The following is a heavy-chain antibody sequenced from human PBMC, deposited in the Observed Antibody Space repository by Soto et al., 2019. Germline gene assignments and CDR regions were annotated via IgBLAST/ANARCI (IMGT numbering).Heavy chain of an antibody. CDR1: GGTFSSYA. CDR2: IIPIFGTA. Sequence: GAPVKVSCKASGGTFSSYAISWLRQAPGQGLEWMGGIIPIFGTANYAQKFQGRVTITADESTSTAYMELSSLRSEDTAVYYCASPKAIFGVYPFDYWGQGTLVTVSS. V-gene: IGHV1-69*13. J-gene: IGHJ4*02. CDR3: ASPKAIFGVYPFDY. D-gene: IGHD3-3*01.